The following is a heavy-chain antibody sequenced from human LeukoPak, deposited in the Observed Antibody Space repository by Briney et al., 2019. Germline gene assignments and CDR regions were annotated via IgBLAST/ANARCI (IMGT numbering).Heavy chain of an antibody. CDR2: TRNKDMGYTS. D-gene: IGHD1-1*01. CDR3: ARLSATTGYTLDY. CDR1: GFTFSAHY. V-gene: IGHV3-72*01. Sequence: GGSLRLSCAASGFTFSAHYMDWVRQAPGKGLEWVGRTRNKDMGYTSKYAASVEGRFASSRDDSQNSLYLQMNSLKTEDTAVYYCARLSATTGYTLDYWGQGTLVTVSS. J-gene: IGHJ4*02.